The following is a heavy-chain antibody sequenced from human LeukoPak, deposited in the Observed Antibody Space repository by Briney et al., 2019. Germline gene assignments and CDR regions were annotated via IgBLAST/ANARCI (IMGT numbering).Heavy chain of an antibody. CDR2: ISAYNGNT. CDR1: GYTFTSYG. D-gene: IGHD3-22*01. CDR3: AAYYYDSSGYFYNWFDP. V-gene: IGHV1-18*01. Sequence: ASVNVSCKASGYTFTSYGISWVRQAPGQGLEWMGWISAYNGNTNYAQKLQGRVTMTTDTSTSTAYMELRSLRSDDTAVYYCAAYYYDSSGYFYNWFDPWGQGTLVTVSS. J-gene: IGHJ5*02.